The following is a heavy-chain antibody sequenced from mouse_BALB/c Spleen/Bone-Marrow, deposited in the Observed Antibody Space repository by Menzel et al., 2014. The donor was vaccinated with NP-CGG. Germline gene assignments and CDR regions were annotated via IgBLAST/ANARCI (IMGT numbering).Heavy chain of an antibody. CDR3: ARAYDFLDD. CDR1: GYSFTSYY. D-gene: IGHD2-4*01. CDR2: IDPFNGGT. V-gene: IGHV1S135*01. Sequence: EVQLLQSGPELLKPGASVKISCKASGYSFTSYYMHWVKQTHGKSLEWIGYIDPFNGGTSYNQKFKGKATLTVDKSSNTAYMHLSSLTSENSAVYYCARAYDFLDDWGQGSTLTDTS. J-gene: IGHJ2*01.